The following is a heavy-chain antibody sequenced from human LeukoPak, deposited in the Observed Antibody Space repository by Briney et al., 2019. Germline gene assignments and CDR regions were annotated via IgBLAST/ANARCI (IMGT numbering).Heavy chain of an antibody. V-gene: IGHV3-15*07. J-gene: IGHJ4*02. CDR2: IKSKTDGGTT. D-gene: IGHD3-22*01. CDR1: GFTFSNAW. CDR3: TTAYYYDSSGYHPFDY. Sequence: GGSLRLSCAASGFTFSNAWMNSVRQAPGKGLEWVGRIKSKTDGGTTDYAAPVKGRFTISRDDSKNTLYLQMNSLKTEDTAVYYCTTAYYYDSSGYHPFDYWGQGTLVTVSS.